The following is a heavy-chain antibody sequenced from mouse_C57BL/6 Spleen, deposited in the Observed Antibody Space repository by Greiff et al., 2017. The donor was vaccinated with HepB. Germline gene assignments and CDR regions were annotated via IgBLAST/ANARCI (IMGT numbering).Heavy chain of an antibody. CDR1: GYTFTSYW. D-gene: IGHD2-1*01. J-gene: IGHJ1*03. V-gene: IGHV1-69*01. CDR2: IDPSDSYT. Sequence: QVQLQQPGAELVMPGASVKLSCKASGYTFTSYWMHWVKQRPGQGLEWIGEIDPSDSYTNYNQKFKGKSTLTVDKSSSTAYMQLSSLKSEDSAVYYCARLGVYYGNYGGYFDVWGTGTTVTVSS. CDR3: ARLGVYYGNYGGYFDV.